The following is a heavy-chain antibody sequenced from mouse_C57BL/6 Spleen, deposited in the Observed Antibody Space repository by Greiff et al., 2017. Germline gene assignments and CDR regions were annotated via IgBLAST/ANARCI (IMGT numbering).Heavy chain of an antibody. D-gene: IGHD4-1*01. Sequence: EVQLQQSGPGLVKPSQSLSLTCSVTGYSITSGYYWNWIRQFPGNKLEWLGYISYDGSNNYNPSLKNRISITRDTSKNQFFLKLNSVTTEDTATYYCARDGWDGYFDVWGTGTTVTVSA. CDR1: GYSITSGYY. J-gene: IGHJ1*03. CDR2: ISYDGSN. CDR3: ARDGWDGYFDV. V-gene: IGHV3-6*01.